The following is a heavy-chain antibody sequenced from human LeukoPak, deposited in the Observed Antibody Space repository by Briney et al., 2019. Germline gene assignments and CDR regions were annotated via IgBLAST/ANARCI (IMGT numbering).Heavy chain of an antibody. Sequence: GGSLRLSCAASGFTFDDYAMHWVRQAPGKGLEWVSGISWNSGSIGYADSVKGRFTISRDNAKNSLYLQMNSLRAEDTALYYCAKDRHDSSSWFDAFDIWGQGTMVTVSS. J-gene: IGHJ3*02. CDR3: AKDRHDSSSWFDAFDI. V-gene: IGHV3-9*01. CDR1: GFTFDDYA. CDR2: ISWNSGSI. D-gene: IGHD6-13*01.